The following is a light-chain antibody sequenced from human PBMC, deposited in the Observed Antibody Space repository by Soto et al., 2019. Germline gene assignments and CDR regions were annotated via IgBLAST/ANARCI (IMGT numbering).Light chain of an antibody. J-gene: IGKJ1*01. CDR2: AAS. Sequence: DIWMTHSPSSLSASVGDRVTITCRTSQSITTYLNWYQQKPGKAPKLLIYAASSLQSGVPSRFSGSGSGTDFTLTITSLQPEDFATYYCTPTYSIPPWTFGQWTKVEIX. CDR1: QSITTY. V-gene: IGKV1-39*01. CDR3: TPTYSIPPWT.